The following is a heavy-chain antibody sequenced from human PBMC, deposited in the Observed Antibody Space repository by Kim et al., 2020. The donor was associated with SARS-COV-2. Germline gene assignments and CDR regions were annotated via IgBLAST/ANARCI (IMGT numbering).Heavy chain of an antibody. Sequence: GGSLRLSCAASGFTFSSYAMSWVRQAPGKGLEWVSVIYSGGSSTYYADSVKGRFTISRDNSKNTLYLQMNSLRAEDMAVYYCAKVRIAAGDFDYWGQGTLVTVSS. D-gene: IGHD6-25*01. CDR2: IYSGGSST. CDR1: GFTFSSYA. V-gene: IGHV3-23*03. CDR3: AKVRIAAGDFDY. J-gene: IGHJ4*02.